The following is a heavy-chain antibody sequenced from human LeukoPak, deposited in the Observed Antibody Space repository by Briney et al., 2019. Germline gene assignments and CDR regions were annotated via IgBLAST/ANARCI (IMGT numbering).Heavy chain of an antibody. CDR3: AKGKYYGSGSYYNVPLVDY. V-gene: IGHV3-30*02. CDR2: IRYDGSNK. Sequence: GGSLRLSCAASGFTFSSYGMHWVRQAPGKGLEWVAFIRYDGSNKYYADSVKGRCTISRDNSKNTLYLQMNSLRAEDTAVYYCAKGKYYGSGSYYNVPLVDYWGQGTLVTVSS. CDR1: GFTFSSYG. D-gene: IGHD3-10*01. J-gene: IGHJ4*02.